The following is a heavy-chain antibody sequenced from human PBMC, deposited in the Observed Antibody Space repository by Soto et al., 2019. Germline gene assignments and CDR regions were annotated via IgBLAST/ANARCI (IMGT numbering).Heavy chain of an antibody. J-gene: IGHJ6*02. CDR1: GFTFSSYA. D-gene: IGHD2-2*01. CDR3: AKAAVPAAGYYYYGMDV. V-gene: IGHV3-23*01. CDR2: ISGSGGST. Sequence: EVQLLESGGGLVQPGGSLRLSCAASGFTFSSYAMSWVRQAPGKGLEWVSAISGSGGSTYYADSVKGRFTISRDNSKNTLYRQMNSLRAEDTAVYYCAKAAVPAAGYYYYGMDVWGQGTTVTVSS.